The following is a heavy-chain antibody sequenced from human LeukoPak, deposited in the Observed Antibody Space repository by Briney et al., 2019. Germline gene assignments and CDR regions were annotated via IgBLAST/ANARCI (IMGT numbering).Heavy chain of an antibody. Sequence: SQTLSLTCTVSGGSISSGSYYWSWIRQPAGKGXXXXXXXXTSGSTNYNPSLKSRVTISVDTSKNQFSLKLSSVTAADTAVYYCARSDYDFWSGGYYGMDVWGQGTTVTVSS. CDR3: ARSDYDFWSGGYYGMDV. D-gene: IGHD3-3*01. J-gene: IGHJ6*02. CDR1: GGSISSGSYY. CDR2: XXTSGST. V-gene: IGHV4-61*02.